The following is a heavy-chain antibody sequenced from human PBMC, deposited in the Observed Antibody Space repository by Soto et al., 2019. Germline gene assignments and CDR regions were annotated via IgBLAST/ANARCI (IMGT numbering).Heavy chain of an antibody. J-gene: IGHJ4*02. CDR2: IYHSGST. CDR3: ARAPRHIVVVTAIPYFDY. CDR1: GGSISSGGYS. Sequence: QLQLQESGSGLVKPSQTLSLTCAVSGGSISSGGYSWSWIRQPPGKGLEWIGYIYHSGSTYYNPSLKSRVTISVDRSKNQFSLKLSSVTAADTAVYYCARAPRHIVVVTAIPYFDYWGQGTLVTVSS. D-gene: IGHD2-21*02. V-gene: IGHV4-30-2*01.